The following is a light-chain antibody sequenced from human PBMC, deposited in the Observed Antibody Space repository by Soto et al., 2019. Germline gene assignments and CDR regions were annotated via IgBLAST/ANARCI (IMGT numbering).Light chain of an antibody. CDR1: SSDVGGYNY. V-gene: IGLV2-8*01. CDR3: SSYSGTNYHYV. CDR2: EVS. J-gene: IGLJ1*01. Sequence: QSVLTQPPSASGSFGQSVTISCTGTSSDVGGYNYVSWYQQHPAKAPKLMIYEVSERPSGVPDRFSGSKSGNTASLTVSGLQADDEADYYCSSYSGTNYHYVFGTGTKVTV.